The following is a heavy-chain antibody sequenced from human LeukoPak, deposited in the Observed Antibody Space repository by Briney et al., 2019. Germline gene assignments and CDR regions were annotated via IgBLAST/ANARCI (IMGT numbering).Heavy chain of an antibody. CDR2: IYTSGST. CDR1: GGSISSYY. Sequence: SETLSLTCSVSGGSISSYYWSWIRQSAGKGLEWIGRIYTSGSTNYNPSLKSRVTMSVDTSKNQFSLKLSSVTAADTAVYYCARNGGSGTYYDGSFDYWGQGTLVTVSS. D-gene: IGHD1-26*01. V-gene: IGHV4-4*07. J-gene: IGHJ4*02. CDR3: ARNGGSGTYYDGSFDY.